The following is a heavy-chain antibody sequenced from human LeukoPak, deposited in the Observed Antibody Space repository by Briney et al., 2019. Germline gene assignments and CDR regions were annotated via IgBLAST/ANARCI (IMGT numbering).Heavy chain of an antibody. CDR2: IKQDGSKK. CDR3: TRVGYIDEGIDY. Sequence: GGSLRLSCAVFGFTASSNYLTWVRQAPGKGLEWVANIKQDGSKKSYADSVKGRFTISRDNAKNSLYLQMNSLRAEDTAIYYCTRVGYIDEGIDYWGQGTLVTVSS. D-gene: IGHD5-24*01. J-gene: IGHJ4*02. CDR1: GFTASSNY. V-gene: IGHV3-7*04.